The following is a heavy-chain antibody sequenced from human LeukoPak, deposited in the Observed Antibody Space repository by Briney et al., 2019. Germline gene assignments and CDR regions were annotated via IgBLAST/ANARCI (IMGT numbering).Heavy chain of an antibody. Sequence: GGSLRLSCAASGFTSDDYGMSWVRQAPGKGLEWVSGINWNGGSTGYADSVKGRFTISRDNSKNTLYLQMNSLRAEDTAVYYCARPTYSGSYYWFDYWGQGTLVTVSS. CDR2: INWNGGST. CDR3: ARPTYSGSYYWFDY. CDR1: GFTSDDYG. D-gene: IGHD1-26*01. J-gene: IGHJ4*02. V-gene: IGHV3-20*04.